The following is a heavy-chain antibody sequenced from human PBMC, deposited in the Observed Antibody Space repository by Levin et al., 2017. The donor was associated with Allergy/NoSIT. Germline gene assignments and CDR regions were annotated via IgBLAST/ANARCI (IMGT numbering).Heavy chain of an antibody. J-gene: IGHJ4*02. CDR2: IYSGGST. D-gene: IGHD3-22*01. Sequence: PGGSLRLSCAASGFTVSSNYMSWVRQAPGKGLEWVSVIYSGGSTYYADSVKGRFTISRDNSKNTLYLQMNSLRAEDTAVYYCARDNVGHLLSSSGYLYYWGQGTLVTVSS. CDR3: ARDNVGHLLSSSGYLYY. CDR1: GFTVSSNY. V-gene: IGHV3-66*01.